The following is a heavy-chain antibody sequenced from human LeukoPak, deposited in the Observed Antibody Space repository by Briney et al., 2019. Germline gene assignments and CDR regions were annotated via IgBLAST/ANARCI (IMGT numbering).Heavy chain of an antibody. CDR3: EKDTYYYDSSGSVLDS. J-gene: IGHJ3*02. Sequence: ASVKVSCKASGYTFTSCDINWVRQATGQGHERMGWMNPNSGNTGYAHKFQGRVTITRNTSISTAYMELSSLRSEDTAVYYCEKDTYYYDSSGSVLDSWGQGIIVTVSS. CDR1: GYTFTSCD. D-gene: IGHD3-22*01. V-gene: IGHV1-8*03. CDR2: MNPNSGNT.